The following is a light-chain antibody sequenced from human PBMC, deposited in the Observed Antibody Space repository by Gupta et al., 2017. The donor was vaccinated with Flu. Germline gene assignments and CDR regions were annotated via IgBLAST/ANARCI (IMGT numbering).Light chain of an antibody. CDR2: AAS. CDR3: QKYNSVPLT. J-gene: IGKJ4*01. Sequence: GDRVTSTCRASQGVSNYLAWYQQKPGKAPELLIYAASTLQSGVPSRFSGSGSGTDFTLTISNLQPGDVATYYCQKYNSVPLTFGGGTKVEIK. CDR1: QGVSNY. V-gene: IGKV1-27*01.